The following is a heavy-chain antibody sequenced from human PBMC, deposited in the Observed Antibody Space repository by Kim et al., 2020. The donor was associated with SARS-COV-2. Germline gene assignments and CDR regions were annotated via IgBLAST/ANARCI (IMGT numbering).Heavy chain of an antibody. CDR2: IVVGSGNT. D-gene: IGHD6-13*01. V-gene: IGHV1-58*02. CDR1: GFTFTSSA. CDR3: AAMTYSSSWHYYYYYYGMDV. J-gene: IGHJ6*02. Sequence: SVKVSCKASGFTFTSSAMQWVRQARGQRLEWIGWIVVGSGNTNYAQKFQERVTITRDMSTSTAYMELSSLRSEDTAVYYCAAMTYSSSWHYYYYYYGMDVWGQGTTVTVSS.